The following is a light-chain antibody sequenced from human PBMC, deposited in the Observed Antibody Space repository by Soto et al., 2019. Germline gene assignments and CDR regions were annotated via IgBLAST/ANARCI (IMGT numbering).Light chain of an antibody. V-gene: IGKV1-5*03. CDR3: QHYNSYPYT. CDR2: KAS. CDR1: QTISSW. J-gene: IGKJ5*01. Sequence: QSPSTLSSSVGDIVTITCRASQTISSWLAWYQQKPGKAPKLLIYKASTLKSGVPSRFSGSGSGTEFTLTIGSLQPDDFATYYCQHYNSYPYTFGQGTRLEIK.